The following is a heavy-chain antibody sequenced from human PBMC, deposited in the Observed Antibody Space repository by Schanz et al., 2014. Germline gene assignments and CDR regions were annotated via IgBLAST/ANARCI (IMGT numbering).Heavy chain of an antibody. J-gene: IGHJ4*02. CDR3: TRGSGSRSYGWYYDS. D-gene: IGHD3-10*01. CDR1: GFTFSNYW. V-gene: IGHV3-74*02. CDR2: INSDGDIT. Sequence: EVQLLESGGGLVQPGGSLRLSCATSGFTFSNYWMHWVRQAPGKGLVWVSRINSDGDITTYADSVRGRFTISRDNAKNTLYLQMNSVRAEDSAVYYCTRGSGSRSYGWYYDSWGQGTLVTVSS.